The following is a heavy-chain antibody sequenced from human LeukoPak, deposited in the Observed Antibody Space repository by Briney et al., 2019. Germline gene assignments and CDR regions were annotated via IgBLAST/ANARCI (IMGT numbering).Heavy chain of an antibody. J-gene: IGHJ6*02. Sequence: GASVKVSCKASGGTFSSYAISWVRQAPGQGLEWMGRIIPILGIANYAQKFQGRVTITADKSTSTAYKELSSLRSEDTAVYYCASGTALGLRADVWGQGTTVTVSS. CDR2: IIPILGIA. CDR3: ASGTALGLRADV. D-gene: IGHD1-14*01. CDR1: GGTFSSYA. V-gene: IGHV1-69*04.